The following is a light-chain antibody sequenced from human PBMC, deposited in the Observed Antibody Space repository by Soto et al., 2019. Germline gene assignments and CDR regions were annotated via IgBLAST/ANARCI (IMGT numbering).Light chain of an antibody. CDR3: QQRSNWPRFT. J-gene: IGKJ3*01. Sequence: EIELTQSPATLSLSPGERATLSCRASQSVSSYLALYQQKPSQAPRLLIYDASNRATRIPARFSGSGSGTDFTLTISSLEPEDFAVYYCQQRSNWPRFTFGPGTKVDIK. CDR2: DAS. V-gene: IGKV3-11*01. CDR1: QSVSSY.